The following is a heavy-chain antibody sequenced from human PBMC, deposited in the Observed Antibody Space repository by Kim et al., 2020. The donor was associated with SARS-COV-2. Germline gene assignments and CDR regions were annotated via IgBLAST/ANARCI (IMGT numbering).Heavy chain of an antibody. CDR2: IYYSGST. V-gene: IGHV4-39*07. Sequence: SETLSLTCTVSGGSISSSSYYWGWIRQPPGKGLEWIGSIYYSGSTYYNPSLKSRVTISVDTSKNQFSLKLSSVTAADTAVYYCARDTGWSSSGWYSYAFDIWGQGTMVTVSS. J-gene: IGHJ3*02. D-gene: IGHD6-19*01. CDR1: GGSISSSSYY. CDR3: ARDTGWSSSGWYSYAFDI.